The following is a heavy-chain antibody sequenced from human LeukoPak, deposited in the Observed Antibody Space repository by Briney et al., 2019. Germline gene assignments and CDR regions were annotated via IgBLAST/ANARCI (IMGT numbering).Heavy chain of an antibody. J-gene: IGHJ4*02. D-gene: IGHD3-22*01. CDR2: IKQDGSEK. V-gene: IGHV3-7*01. CDR1: GFTFSSYW. CDR3: ARGTYYYDSSGYYYGY. Sequence: GGSLRLSCAASGFTFSSYWMSWVRQAPGKGLEWVANIKQDGSEKYYVDSVKGRFTISRDNAKNSLHLQMNSLRAEDTAVYYCARGTYYYDSSGYYYGYWGQGTLVTVSS.